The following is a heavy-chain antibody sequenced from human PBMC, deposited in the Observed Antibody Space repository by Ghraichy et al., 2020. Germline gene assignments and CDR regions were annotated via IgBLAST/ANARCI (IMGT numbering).Heavy chain of an antibody. D-gene: IGHD1-26*01. CDR1: RGSISSYY. CDR3: VRDYSGSYFHFDS. V-gene: IGHV4-4*07. J-gene: IGHJ4*02. CDR2: IHGSGST. Sequence: TLSLTCTVSRGSISSYYWSWVRQPAGKGLEWIGRIHGSGSTNFNPSLKSRLTMSVDASKSQFSLKLRSVTAADTAVYYCVRDYSGSYFHFDSWGQGTLVTVSS.